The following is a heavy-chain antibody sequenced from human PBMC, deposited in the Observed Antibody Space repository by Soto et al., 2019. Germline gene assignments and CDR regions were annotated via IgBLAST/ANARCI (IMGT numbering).Heavy chain of an antibody. CDR3: AREGFSYGPKGAVFDH. J-gene: IGHJ4*02. Sequence: PGGSLRLSCAASGFNFRTYWMSWVRQAPGKGLEWVANIKEDGTDKYYVDSVKGRLTVSRDNAKNLLYLQLNSPRAEDTAVYYCAREGFSYGPKGAVFDHWGQGSLVTVSS. CDR1: GFNFRTYW. CDR2: IKEDGTDK. V-gene: IGHV3-7*03. D-gene: IGHD5-18*01.